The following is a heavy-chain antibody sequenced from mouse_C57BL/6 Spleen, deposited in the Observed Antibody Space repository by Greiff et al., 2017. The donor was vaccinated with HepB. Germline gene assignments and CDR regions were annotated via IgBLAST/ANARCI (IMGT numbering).Heavy chain of an antibody. D-gene: IGHD4-1*01. CDR1: GFSFNTYA. J-gene: IGHJ2*01. CDR3: VRQETGYFDY. CDR2: IRSKSNNYAT. V-gene: IGHV10-1*01. Sequence: DVMLVESGGGLVQPKGSLKLSCAASGFSFNTYAMNWVRQAPGKGLEWVARIRSKSNNYATYYADSVKDRFTISRDDSESMLYLQMNNLKTEDTAMYYCVRQETGYFDYWGQGTTLTVSS.